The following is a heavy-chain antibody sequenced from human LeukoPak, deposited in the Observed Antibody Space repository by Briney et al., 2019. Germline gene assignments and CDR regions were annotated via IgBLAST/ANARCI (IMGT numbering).Heavy chain of an antibody. Sequence: NTSETLSLTCTVSGGSIKSNYWSWIRQPPGKGLEWIGYIYYSGSTNYNPSLKSRVTISVDTSKNQFSLKLSSVTAADTAVYYCARDSYYYDSSGYSSRRAFDIWGQGTMVTVSS. V-gene: IGHV4-59*01. J-gene: IGHJ3*02. CDR1: GGSIKSNY. CDR3: ARDSYYYDSSGYSSRRAFDI. D-gene: IGHD3-22*01. CDR2: IYYSGST.